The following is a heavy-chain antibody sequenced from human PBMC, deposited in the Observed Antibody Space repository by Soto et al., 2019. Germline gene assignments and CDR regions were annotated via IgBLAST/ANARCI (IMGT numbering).Heavy chain of an antibody. CDR2: IDPSDSQT. CDR3: ARQIYDSDTGPNFQYYFDS. Sequence: PGETLKLSCQGSGYSFAGYRITWVLQKPGKGLAWMGRIDPSDSQTYYSPSFRGHVTISVTKSITTVFLQWSSMRASDTAMYYCARQIYDSDTGPNFQYYFDSWGQGTPVTVSS. D-gene: IGHD3-22*01. V-gene: IGHV5-10-1*01. CDR1: GYSFAGYR. J-gene: IGHJ4*02.